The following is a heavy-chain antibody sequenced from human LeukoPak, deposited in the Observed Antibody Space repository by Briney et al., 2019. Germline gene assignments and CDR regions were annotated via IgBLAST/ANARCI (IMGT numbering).Heavy chain of an antibody. CDR3: ARESASAGQFDY. CDR2: ISSSGSTI. J-gene: IGHJ4*02. V-gene: IGHV3-11*04. D-gene: IGHD6-13*01. CDR1: GFTFSDYY. Sequence: GGSLRLSCAASGFTFSDYYMSWIRQAPGKGLEWVSYISSSGSTIYYADSVKGRFTISRYNAKNSLYVQMNSLRAGDTAVYYCARESASAGQFDYWGQGTLVTVSS.